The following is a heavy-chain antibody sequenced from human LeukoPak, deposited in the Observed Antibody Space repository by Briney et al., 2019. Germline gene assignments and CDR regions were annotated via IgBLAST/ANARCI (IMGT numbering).Heavy chain of an antibody. J-gene: IGHJ4*02. CDR2: IGSSGSYI. CDR3: ARRATTERGHSYGLDF. V-gene: IGHV3-21*01. CDR1: GFTFSSYH. Sequence: GGSLRLSCEVSGFTFSSYHMNWVRQAPGKGLEWVSSIGSSGSYIYYADSLTGRFTISRDNAKNSLYLQMNSLRAEDTAMYYCARRATTERGHSYGLDFWGQGTPVTVSS. D-gene: IGHD5-18*01.